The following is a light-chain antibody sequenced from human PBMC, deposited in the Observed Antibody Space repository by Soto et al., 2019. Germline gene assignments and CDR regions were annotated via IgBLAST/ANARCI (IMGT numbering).Light chain of an antibody. V-gene: IGKV1-33*01. J-gene: IGKJ4*01. CDR3: QQYDNLPPLT. Sequence: DIQMTQSPSSLSASVGDTVTITCQASQDISNYLNWYQQKPGKAPKLLIYDASNLETGVPSRFSGSGSGTDFTFTISSLQPEDIATYYCQQYDNLPPLTFGGGTKVEI. CDR1: QDISNY. CDR2: DAS.